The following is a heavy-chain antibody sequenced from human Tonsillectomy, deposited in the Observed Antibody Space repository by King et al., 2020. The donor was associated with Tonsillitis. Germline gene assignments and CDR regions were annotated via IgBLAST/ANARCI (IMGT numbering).Heavy chain of an antibody. CDR1: GFTFSSYG. V-gene: IGHV3-33*08. CDR2: IWFDGSNK. J-gene: IGHJ4*02. D-gene: IGHD1-26*01. Sequence: VQLVESGGGVVQPGRSLRLSCATSGFTFSSYGMHWVRQAPGKGLEWVAVIWFDGSNKYYADSVKGRFTVSRDNSKNTLYLQMNSLRAEDTAVYYCARDPLGAKATVDDPFDYWGQGTMVTVSS. CDR3: ARDPLGAKATVDDPFDY.